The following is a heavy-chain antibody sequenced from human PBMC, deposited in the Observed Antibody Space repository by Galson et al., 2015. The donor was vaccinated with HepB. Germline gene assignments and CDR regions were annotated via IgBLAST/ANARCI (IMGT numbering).Heavy chain of an antibody. Sequence: SLRLSCAASGFTFSNYGMHWVRQAPGKGLEWVAVISYDGSNKYYADSVKGRFTISRDNSKNTLYLQMNSLRAEDTALYYCAKDPYLYSALAGTMAGFDYCGQGTLLTVSS. CDR2: ISYDGSNK. CDR1: GFTFSNYG. J-gene: IGHJ4*02. CDR3: AKDPYLYSALAGTMAGFDY. D-gene: IGHD6-19*01. V-gene: IGHV3-30*18.